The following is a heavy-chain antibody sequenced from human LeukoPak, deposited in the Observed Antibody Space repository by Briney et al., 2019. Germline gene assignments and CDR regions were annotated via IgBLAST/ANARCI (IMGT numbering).Heavy chain of an antibody. D-gene: IGHD4-11*01. J-gene: IGHJ4*02. V-gene: IGHV3-30*18. CDR3: AKDRETVLTTSDY. CDR2: ISYDGSNK. Sequence: GGSLRLSCAASGFTFSSYGMHWVRQAPGKGLEWVAVISYDGSNKYYADSVKGRFTISRDNSKNTLYLQMNSLRAEDTAVYYCAKDRETVLTTSDYWGQGTLVTVSS. CDR1: GFTFSSYG.